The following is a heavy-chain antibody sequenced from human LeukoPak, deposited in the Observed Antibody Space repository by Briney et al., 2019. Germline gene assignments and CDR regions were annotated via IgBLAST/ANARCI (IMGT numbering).Heavy chain of an antibody. J-gene: IGHJ4*02. D-gene: IGHD3-9*01. CDR1: GGSFSGYY. CDR2: INHSGSS. V-gene: IGHV4-34*01. Sequence: SETLSLTCAVYGGSFSGYYWTWIRQSPGKGLVWIGEINHSGSSNSNSSLKSRLTVSVDPSKNQFSLKLSSVTAADTAVYYCARLTQRIRLYDILTGPVAVYFDYWGQGTLVTVSS. CDR3: ARLTQRIRLYDILTGPVAVYFDY.